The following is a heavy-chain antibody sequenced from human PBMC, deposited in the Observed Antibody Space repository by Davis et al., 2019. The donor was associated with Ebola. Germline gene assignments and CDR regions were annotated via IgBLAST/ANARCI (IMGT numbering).Heavy chain of an antibody. CDR3: ARRVVSYAPGTELNFDY. CDR2: INPSGGST. J-gene: IGHJ4*02. CDR1: GYTFTSYY. D-gene: IGHD2-2*01. V-gene: IGHV1-46*01. Sequence: AASVKVSCKASGYTFTSYYMHWVRQAPGQGLEWMGIINPSGGSTSYAQKFQGRVTMTRNTSISTAYMELSSLRSEDTAVYYCARRVVSYAPGTELNFDYWGQGTLVTVSS.